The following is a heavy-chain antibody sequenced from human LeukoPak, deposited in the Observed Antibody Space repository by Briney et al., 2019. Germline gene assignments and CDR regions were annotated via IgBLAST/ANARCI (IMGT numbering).Heavy chain of an antibody. CDR1: GFTFSSYS. CDR3: ARHPYNPPYYYDSSGYYSYFDY. J-gene: IGHJ4*02. V-gene: IGHV3-21*01. Sequence: GGSLRLSCAASGFTFSSYSMNWVRQAPGKGLEWVSSISSSSSYIYHADSVKGRFTISRDNAKNSLYPQMNSLRAEDTAVYYCARHPYNPPYYYDSSGYYSYFDYWGQGTLVTVSS. D-gene: IGHD3-22*01. CDR2: ISSSSSYI.